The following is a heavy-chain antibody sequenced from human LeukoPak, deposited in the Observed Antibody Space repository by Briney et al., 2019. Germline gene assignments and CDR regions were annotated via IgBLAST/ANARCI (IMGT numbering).Heavy chain of an antibody. D-gene: IGHD3-10*01. CDR3: ARDSYYYGSGYDY. CDR2: INPNSGGT. J-gene: IGHJ4*02. Sequence: ASVKVSCKASGYTFTSYYMHWVRQAPGQGLEWMGWINPNSGGTNYAQKFQGRVTMTRDTSISTAYMELSRLRSDDTAVYYCARDSYYYGSGYDYWGQGTLVTVSS. V-gene: IGHV1-2*02. CDR1: GYTFTSYY.